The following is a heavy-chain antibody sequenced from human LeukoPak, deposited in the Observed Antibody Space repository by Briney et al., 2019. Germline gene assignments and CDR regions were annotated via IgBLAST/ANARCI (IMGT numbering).Heavy chain of an antibody. CDR2: IYYSGST. CDR1: GGSISSSTYY. D-gene: IGHD3-22*01. CDR3: ARQGPCYYDSSGYCKRTFDY. Sequence: PSETLSLTCTVSGGSISSSTYYWGWIRQPPGKGLEWIGSIYYSGSTYYNPSLKSRVTISVDTSKNQFSLKLSTVTAADTAVYYCARQGPCYYDSSGYCKRTFDYWGQGTLVTVSS. J-gene: IGHJ4*02. V-gene: IGHV4-39*01.